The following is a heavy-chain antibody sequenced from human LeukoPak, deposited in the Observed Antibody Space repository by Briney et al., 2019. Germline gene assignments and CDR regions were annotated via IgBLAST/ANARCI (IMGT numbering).Heavy chain of an antibody. Sequence: SETLSLTCTVSGGSISSYYWSWIRQPPGKGLEWIGYIYYSGSTNYNPSLKSRVTISVDTSKNQFSLKLSSVTAADTAVYYCARWQQLSDAFDIWGQGTMVTVSS. CDR2: IYYSGST. CDR3: ARWQQLSDAFDI. D-gene: IGHD6-13*01. V-gene: IGHV4-59*08. CDR1: GGSISSYY. J-gene: IGHJ3*02.